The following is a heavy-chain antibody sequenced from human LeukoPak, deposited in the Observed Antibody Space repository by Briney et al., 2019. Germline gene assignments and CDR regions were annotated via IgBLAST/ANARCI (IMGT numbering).Heavy chain of an antibody. Sequence: SETLSLTCTVSGGSISSSSYYWGWIRQPPGKGLEWIGSIYYSGSTYYNPSLKKRVTISVDTSTNQVSLKLSSVTAADTAVYYCARIFTDSSLYFDYWGQGTLVTVSS. CDR2: IYYSGST. CDR3: ARIFTDSSLYFDY. J-gene: IGHJ4*02. V-gene: IGHV4-39*01. CDR1: GGSISSSSYY. D-gene: IGHD6-6*01.